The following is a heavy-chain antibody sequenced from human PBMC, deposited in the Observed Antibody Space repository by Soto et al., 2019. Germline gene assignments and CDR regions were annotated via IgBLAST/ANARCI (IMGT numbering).Heavy chain of an antibody. J-gene: IGHJ4*02. CDR1: GITFSGYA. CDR3: ASMKGHRRFDY. Sequence: GGSLRLSCAASGITFSGYAMSWVRQAPGKGLEWVSTISGSGGSTSYADSVKGRFTISRDNSKSTLYLQMNSLRAEDTAVYYCASMKGHRRFDYWGQGTLVTVSS. CDR2: ISGSGGST. V-gene: IGHV3-23*01.